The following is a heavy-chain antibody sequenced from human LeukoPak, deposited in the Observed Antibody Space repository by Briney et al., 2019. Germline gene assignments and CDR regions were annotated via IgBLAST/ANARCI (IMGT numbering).Heavy chain of an antibody. V-gene: IGHV1-69*13. Sequence: SVKVSCKASGGTFSSYAISWVRQAPGQGLEWMGGIIPIFGTANYAQKFQGRVTITADESTSTAYMELSSLRSEDTAVYYCESYYGDSRGDYFDYWGQGTLVTVSS. CDR1: GGTFSSYA. J-gene: IGHJ4*02. CDR2: IIPIFGTA. D-gene: IGHD4-17*01. CDR3: ESYYGDSRGDYFDY.